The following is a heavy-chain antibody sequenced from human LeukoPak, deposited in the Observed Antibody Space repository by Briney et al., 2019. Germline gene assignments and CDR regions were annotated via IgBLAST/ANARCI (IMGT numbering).Heavy chain of an antibody. V-gene: IGHV3-23*01. D-gene: IGHD1-26*01. CDR1: RFTFSSFA. Sequence: GGSLRLSCAASRFTFSSFAMYWVRQAPGKGLEWVSAISDSGGNTYYADSVKGRFTISRDNSKNTLYLQMNSLRVEDTAVYYCAKGSRNPGFDYWGQGTLVTVSS. CDR2: ISDSGGNT. CDR3: AKGSRNPGFDY. J-gene: IGHJ4*02.